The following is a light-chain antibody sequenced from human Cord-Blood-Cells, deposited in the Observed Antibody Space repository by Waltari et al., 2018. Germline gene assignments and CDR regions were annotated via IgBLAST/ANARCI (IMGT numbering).Light chain of an antibody. CDR1: QGISNY. Sequence: DIQMTQSPSSLSTSVVDRVTITCRASQGISNYLAWYQQKPGKVPKLLIYAASTLQSVVPSRFSGSGSGTDFTLTISSLQPEDVATYYCQKYNSALWTFGQGTKVEIK. CDR2: AAS. J-gene: IGKJ1*01. CDR3: QKYNSALWT. V-gene: IGKV1-27*01.